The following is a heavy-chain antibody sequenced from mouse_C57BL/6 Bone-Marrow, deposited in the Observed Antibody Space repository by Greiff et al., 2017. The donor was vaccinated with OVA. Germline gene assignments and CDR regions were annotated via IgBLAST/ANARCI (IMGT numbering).Heavy chain of an antibody. CDR3: ARKYDGSRRGYWDFDV. V-gene: IGHV1-4*01. Sequence: QVQLQQSGAELARPGASVKLSCKASGYTFTSYTMHWVQQRPGPGLEWIGYINPCRGYTKYNQKVKDKATLTADNSSSTAYMQLSSLTSEDSAVYYGARKYDGSRRGYWDFDVWGTGTTVTVAS. CDR2: INPCRGYT. CDR1: GYTFTSYT. D-gene: IGHD1-1*01. J-gene: IGHJ1*03.